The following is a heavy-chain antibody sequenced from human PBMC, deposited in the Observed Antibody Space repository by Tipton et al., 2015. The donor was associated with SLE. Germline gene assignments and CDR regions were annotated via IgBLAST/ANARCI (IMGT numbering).Heavy chain of an antibody. CDR3: ARDDPDGDGGGIPGDY. J-gene: IGHJ4*02. CDR2: ILYSGDT. D-gene: IGHD4-17*01. CDR1: GGSITSHY. Sequence: LSLTCTVSGGSITSHYWSWIRQPPGKGLEWIGNILYSGDTNYNPSLKSRVTISLDTSRKQFSLSLNSVTAADTAVYFCARDDPDGDGGGIPGDYWGQGTLVTVS. V-gene: IGHV4-59*11.